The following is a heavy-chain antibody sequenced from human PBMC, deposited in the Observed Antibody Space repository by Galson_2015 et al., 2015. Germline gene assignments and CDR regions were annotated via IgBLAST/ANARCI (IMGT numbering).Heavy chain of an antibody. CDR3: ARGGYCTGGVCQGDPNPFDY. CDR2: INGGGSST. CDR1: GFTFSSYW. D-gene: IGHD2-8*02. Sequence: SLRLSCAASGFTFSSYWMHWVRQIPGKGLVWVSRINGGGSSTSYADSVKGRFTISRDNAKNTLDLQMNSLRAEDTAVYYCARGGYCTGGVCQGDPNPFDYWGQGTLVTVSS. V-gene: IGHV3-74*01. J-gene: IGHJ4*02.